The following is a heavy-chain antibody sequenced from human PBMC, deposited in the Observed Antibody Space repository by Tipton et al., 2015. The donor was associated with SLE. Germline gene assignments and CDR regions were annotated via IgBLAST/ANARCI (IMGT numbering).Heavy chain of an antibody. Sequence: LRLSCAVYGGSFSGYYWSWIRQPPGKGLEWIGEINHSGSTNYNPSLKSRVTISVDTSKNQFSLKLSSVTAADTAVYYCARAQRGPIRAFDIWGQGTMVIVSS. CDR1: GGSFSGYY. J-gene: IGHJ3*02. V-gene: IGHV4-34*01. CDR2: INHSGST. D-gene: IGHD3/OR15-3a*01. CDR3: ARAQRGPIRAFDI.